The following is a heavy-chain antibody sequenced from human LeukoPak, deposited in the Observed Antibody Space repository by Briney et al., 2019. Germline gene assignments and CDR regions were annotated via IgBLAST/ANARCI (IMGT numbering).Heavy chain of an antibody. CDR2: INPNSGGT. D-gene: IGHD4-17*01. J-gene: IGHJ4*02. CDR3: ARDSADYGDYDY. V-gene: IGHV1-2*02. Sequence: ASVKVSCKASGYTFTGYYMHWVRQAPGQGLEWMGWINPNSGGTNYAQKFQGRVTMTRDTSISTAYMELNRLRSDDTAVYYCARDSADYGDYDYWGQGTLVTVSS. CDR1: GYTFTGYY.